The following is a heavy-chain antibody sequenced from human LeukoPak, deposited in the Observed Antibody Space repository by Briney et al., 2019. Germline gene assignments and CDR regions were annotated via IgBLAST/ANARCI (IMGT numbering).Heavy chain of an antibody. J-gene: IGHJ4*02. CDR3: ARGPYESSGYYPYYFDY. D-gene: IGHD3-22*01. Sequence: GGSLRLSCAASGFTFSSYSMNWVRQAPGKGLEWVSSISSSSSYIYYAYSVKGRFTISRDNAKNSLYLQMNSLRAEDTAVYYCARGPYESSGYYPYYFDYWGQGALVTVSS. V-gene: IGHV3-21*01. CDR2: ISSSSSYI. CDR1: GFTFSSYS.